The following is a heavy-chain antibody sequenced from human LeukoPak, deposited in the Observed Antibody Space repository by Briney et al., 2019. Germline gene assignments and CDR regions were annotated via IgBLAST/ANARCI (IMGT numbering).Heavy chain of an antibody. V-gene: IGHV3-7*01. D-gene: IGHD6-13*01. J-gene: IGHJ4*02. Sequence: GGSLRLSCADPGFTLSTYWVTWGRQAPGKGLGFLANIRATGRETYYVDPVKGRFTISTDNAKNLVYMQMNSLRAEDTAVYYCGRFGYEAAVDLWGQGTLVTVSS. CDR2: IRATGRET. CDR1: GFTLSTYW. CDR3: GRFGYEAAVDL.